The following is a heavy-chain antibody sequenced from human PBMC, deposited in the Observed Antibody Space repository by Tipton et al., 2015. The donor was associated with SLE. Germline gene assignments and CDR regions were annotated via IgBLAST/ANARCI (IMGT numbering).Heavy chain of an antibody. D-gene: IGHD3-10*01. CDR1: GFTFSAYW. J-gene: IGHJ5*02. CDR2: IKSDGVST. CDR3: AGDDYASGIT. V-gene: IGHV3-74*01. Sequence: SLRLSCAAPGFTFSAYWMYWVRQTPGKGPVWVAHIKSDGVSTYYADSVKGRFTISRDDAKSTLFLQMNSLRVEDTAVYFCAGDDYASGITWGQGTLVTVSS.